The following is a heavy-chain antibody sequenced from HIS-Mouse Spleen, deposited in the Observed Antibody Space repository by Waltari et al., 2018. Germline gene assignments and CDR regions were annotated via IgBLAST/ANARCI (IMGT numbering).Heavy chain of an antibody. CDR2: IYYSGST. CDR3: AREIPYSSSWYDWYFDL. D-gene: IGHD6-13*01. Sequence: QLQLQESGPGLVKPSETLSLTCPVSGASISSSSYYWGWIRQPPGNGLAWIGSIYYSGSTYYNPSLKSRVTISVDTSKNQFSLKLSSVTAADTAVYYCAREIPYSSSWYDWYFDLWGRGTLVTVSS. CDR1: GASISSSSYY. V-gene: IGHV4-39*07. J-gene: IGHJ2*01.